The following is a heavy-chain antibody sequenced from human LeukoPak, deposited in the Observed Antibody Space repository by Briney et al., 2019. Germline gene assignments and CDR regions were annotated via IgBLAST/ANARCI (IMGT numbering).Heavy chain of an antibody. CDR3: AKDLGDILTGSLYSFDY. J-gene: IGHJ4*02. V-gene: IGHV3-21*01. D-gene: IGHD3-9*01. CDR2: ITSNYDSI. CDR1: GFTFSTYT. Sequence: GGSLRLSCAASGFTFSTYTMNWVRQAPGKGREWVSSITSNYDSIYYADSVKGRFTISRDNSKNTMYLQMNRLRAEDTAVYYCAKDLGDILTGSLYSFDYWGQGTLVTVSS.